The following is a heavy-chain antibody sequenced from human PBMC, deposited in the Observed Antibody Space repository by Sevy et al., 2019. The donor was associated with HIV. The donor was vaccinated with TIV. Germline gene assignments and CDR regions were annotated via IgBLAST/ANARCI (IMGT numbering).Heavy chain of an antibody. J-gene: IGHJ5*02. CDR2: IYSGGST. V-gene: IGHV3-53*01. D-gene: IGHD3-3*01. Sequence: GGSLRLSCAASGFTVSSSYMTWVRQPPGKGLEWVSVIYSGGSTYYEDSVKGGFTISRDNSKNTLYLQMNNLRADDTAVYYCARGRGVFGAVAINWFDPWGQGALVTVSS. CDR3: ARGRGVFGAVAINWFDP. CDR1: GFTVSSSY.